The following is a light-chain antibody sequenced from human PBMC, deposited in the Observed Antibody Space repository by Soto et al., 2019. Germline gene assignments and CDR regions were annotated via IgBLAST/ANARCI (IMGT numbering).Light chain of an antibody. CDR1: SSDVGGYNY. J-gene: IGLJ2*01. Sequence: QPVLTQPASVSGSPGQSITISCTGTSSDVGGYNYVSWYQHHPGKAPKLMIYDVSNRPSGVSNRFSGSKSGNTASLTVSGLQAEDEADYYCSSYTSSSTLVVFGGGTKVTVL. V-gene: IGLV2-14*03. CDR2: DVS. CDR3: SSYTSSSTLVV.